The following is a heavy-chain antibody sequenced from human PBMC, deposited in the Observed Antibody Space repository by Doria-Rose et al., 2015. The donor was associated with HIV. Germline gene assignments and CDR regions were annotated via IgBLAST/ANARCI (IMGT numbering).Heavy chain of an antibody. Sequence: VQLQESGPGLVKPAETLSLTCTVSGGSISSYYWNWIRQPPGKGLEGIGYIYSSGGTRYNSSLRSRATISIATPENHFPRKLSSVTAADRAVYYCARFRPSRGIYYSLDVWGKGTTVTVSS. J-gene: IGHJ6*03. CDR1: GGSISSYY. CDR2: IYSSGGT. CDR3: ARFRPSRGIYYSLDV. D-gene: IGHD3-10*01. V-gene: IGHV4-4*09.